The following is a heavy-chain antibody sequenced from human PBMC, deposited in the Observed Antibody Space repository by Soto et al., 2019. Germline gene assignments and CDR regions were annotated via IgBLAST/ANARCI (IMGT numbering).Heavy chain of an antibody. CDR1: GFTFSSYG. CDR3: ARDHQVEPQPRAAADSRLDY. CDR2: IWYDGSNK. V-gene: IGHV3-33*01. J-gene: IGHJ4*02. D-gene: IGHD6-13*01. Sequence: QVQLVESGGGVVQPGRSLRLSCAASGFTFSSYGMHWVRQAPGKGLEWVAVIWYDGSNKYYADSVKGRFTISRDNSKNTLYLQMNSLRAEDTAVYYCARDHQVEPQPRAAADSRLDYWGQGTLVTVSS.